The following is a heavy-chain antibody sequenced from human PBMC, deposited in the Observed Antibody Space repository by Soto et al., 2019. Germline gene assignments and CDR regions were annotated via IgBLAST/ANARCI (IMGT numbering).Heavy chain of an antibody. V-gene: IGHV4-59*08. CDR1: GFSITSYY. J-gene: IGHJ4*02. D-gene: IGHD3-10*01. CDR3: ARGNPFDH. CDR2: IYYPETT. Sequence: SETLSLNCTVSGFSITSYYWSWVRQPPGKGLEWIGYIYYPETTNYDPSLKSRVTISIDASKNQFSLKLRSVTAADTAVYYCARGNPFDHWGQGSLVTVSS.